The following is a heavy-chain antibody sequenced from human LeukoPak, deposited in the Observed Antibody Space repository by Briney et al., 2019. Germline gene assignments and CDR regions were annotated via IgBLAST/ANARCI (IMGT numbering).Heavy chain of an antibody. J-gene: IGHJ4*02. CDR3: ARQYCSSTGCYHYFDY. CDR2: IYYSGST. CDR1: GGSISSYY. D-gene: IGHD2-2*01. Sequence: PSETLSLTCTVSGGSISSYYWSWIRQPPGKGLEWIGYIYYSGSTNYNPSLKSRVTISVDTSKNQFSLKLSSVTAADTAVYYCARQYCSSTGCYHYFDYWGQGTLVTVSS. V-gene: IGHV4-59*08.